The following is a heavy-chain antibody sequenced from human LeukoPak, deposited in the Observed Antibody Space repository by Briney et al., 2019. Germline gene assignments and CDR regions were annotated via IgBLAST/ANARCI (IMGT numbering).Heavy chain of an antibody. Sequence: GGSLRLSCAASGFTVSSNYMSWVRQAPGKGLEWVSVIYSGGSTYYADSVKGRFTISRDNSKNTLYLQMNSLRAEDTAVYYCARDRKGGYGSGSYDAFDIWGQGTMVTVSS. V-gene: IGHV3-53*01. D-gene: IGHD3-10*01. CDR3: ARDRKGGYGSGSYDAFDI. CDR1: GFTVSSNY. J-gene: IGHJ3*02. CDR2: IYSGGST.